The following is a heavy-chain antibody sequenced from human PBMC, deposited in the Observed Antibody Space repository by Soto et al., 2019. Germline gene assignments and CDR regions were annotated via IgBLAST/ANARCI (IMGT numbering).Heavy chain of an antibody. J-gene: IGHJ4*02. V-gene: IGHV3-7*03. CDR3: ARDPDYGDYGEGY. D-gene: IGHD4-17*01. Sequence: GGSLRLSCAASGFTFSSYWMSWVRQAPGKGLEWVANIKQDGSDKYYVDSVKGRFTISRDNAKNSLYLQMNSLRAEDTAVYYGARDPDYGDYGEGYWGQGTLVTVSS. CDR1: GFTFSSYW. CDR2: IKQDGSDK.